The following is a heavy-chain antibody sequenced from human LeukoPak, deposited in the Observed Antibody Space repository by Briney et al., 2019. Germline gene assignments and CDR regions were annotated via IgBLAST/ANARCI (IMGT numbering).Heavy chain of an antibody. CDR1: GFTFSSYS. J-gene: IGHJ4*02. CDR3: AINHRDGYSELGY. D-gene: IGHD5-24*01. CDR2: ISGSGSYI. V-gene: IGHV3-21*01. Sequence: GGSLRLSCAASGFTFSSYSMNWVRQAPGKGLEWVSAISGSGSYIYYADSVKGRFTISRDNAKNSLFLQMNSLRAEDTAVYYCAINHRDGYSELGYWGQGTLVTVSS.